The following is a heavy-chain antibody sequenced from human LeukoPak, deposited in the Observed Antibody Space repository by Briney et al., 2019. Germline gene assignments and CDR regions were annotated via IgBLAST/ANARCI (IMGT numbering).Heavy chain of an antibody. CDR3: ASSYYYDSSGYYFWLDP. D-gene: IGHD3-22*01. Sequence: ASVKVSCKASGYTFTSYDINWVRQATGQGLEWMGWMNPNSGNTGYAQKFQGRVTMTRNTSISTAYMELSSLRSEDTAVYYCASSYYYDSSGYYFWLDPWGQGTLVTVSS. J-gene: IGHJ5*02. V-gene: IGHV1-8*01. CDR2: MNPNSGNT. CDR1: GYTFTSYD.